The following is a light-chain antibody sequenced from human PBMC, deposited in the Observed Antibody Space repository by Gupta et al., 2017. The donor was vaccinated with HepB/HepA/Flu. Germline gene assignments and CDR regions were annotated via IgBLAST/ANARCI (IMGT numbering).Light chain of an antibody. CDR2: DDS. Sequence: SYVLPQPPSVSGAPGKTARITCGGNNIGSKSVHWYQQRPGQAPVLVVYDDSDRPSGIPERFSGSNSGNTATLTISRVEAGDEADYYCQVWDSSSDHPMFGGGTKLTVL. CDR3: QVWDSSSDHPM. CDR1: NIGSKS. V-gene: IGLV3-21*03. J-gene: IGLJ3*02.